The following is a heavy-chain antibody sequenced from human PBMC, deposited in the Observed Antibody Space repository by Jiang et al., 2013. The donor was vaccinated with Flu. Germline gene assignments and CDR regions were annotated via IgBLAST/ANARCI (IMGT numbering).Heavy chain of an antibody. J-gene: IGHJ3*02. CDR3: ARQEAVAGAVTEYDAFDI. D-gene: IGHD6-19*01. V-gene: IGHV6-1*01. CDR2: TFYRAKWYN. Sequence: QTLSLTCAISGDSVSRHSAAWNWIRQSPSRGLEWLGRTFYRAKWYNDYAVSVKSRIIINPDTSKNQFSLELNSVTPDDTAVYYCARQEAVAGAVTEYDAFDIWGQGTMVTVSS. CDR1: GDSVSRHSAA.